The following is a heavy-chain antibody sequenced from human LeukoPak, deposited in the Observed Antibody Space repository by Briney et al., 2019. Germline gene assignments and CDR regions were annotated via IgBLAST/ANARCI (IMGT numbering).Heavy chain of an antibody. J-gene: IGHJ3*02. V-gene: IGHV4-61*02. CDR2: IYTSGST. CDR1: GGSISSGSYY. D-gene: IGHD6-13*01. CDR3: ARTVGYSSSWFWDAFDI. Sequence: PSETLSLTCTVSGGSISSGSYYWSWIRQPAGKGLEWIGRIYTSGSTNYNPSLKSRVTISVDTSKNQFSLKLSSVTAADTAVYYCARTVGYSSSWFWDAFDIWGQGTMVTVSS.